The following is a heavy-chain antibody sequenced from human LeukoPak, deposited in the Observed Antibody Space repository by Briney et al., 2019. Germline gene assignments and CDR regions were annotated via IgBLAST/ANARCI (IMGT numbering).Heavy chain of an antibody. V-gene: IGHV3-23*01. CDR2: ISGAVGNT. CDR1: GFTFSSYA. D-gene: IGHD2-15*01. CDR3: AKSGLNRFDY. Sequence: AGGSLRLSCAASGFTFSSYAMSWVRQAPGKGLEWVSTISGAVGNTHYADSVKGRFTISRDNSKNTLYLQMNSLRAEDTAIYYCAKSGLNRFDYWGQGTLVTVSS. J-gene: IGHJ4*02.